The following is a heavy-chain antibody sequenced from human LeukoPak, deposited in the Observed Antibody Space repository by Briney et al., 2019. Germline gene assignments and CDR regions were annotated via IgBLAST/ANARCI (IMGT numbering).Heavy chain of an antibody. CDR2: ISSSSSYI. CDR1: GFTFSSYS. CDR3: ARVGTTYYDFWSGPARYYYYYMDV. J-gene: IGHJ6*03. V-gene: IGHV3-21*01. D-gene: IGHD3-3*01. Sequence: GGSLRLSCAASGFTFSSYSMNWVRQAPGKGLEWVSSISSSSSYIYHADSVKGRFTISRDNAKNSLYLQMNSLRAEDTAVYYCARVGTTYYDFWSGPARYYYYYMDVWGKGTTVTVSS.